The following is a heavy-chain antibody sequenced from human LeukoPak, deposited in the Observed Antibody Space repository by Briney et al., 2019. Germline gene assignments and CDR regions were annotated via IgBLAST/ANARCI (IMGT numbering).Heavy chain of an antibody. V-gene: IGHV3-9*01. Sequence: GRSLRLSCVASGFTFDDYAMHWVRQAPGKGLEWVSGISWSGDKVGYEDSVQGRFTISRDNAKNSLYLQMNSLRAEDTAVYYCAGYSSSSFDYWGQGTLVTVSS. CDR1: GFTFDDYA. CDR3: AGYSSSSFDY. CDR2: ISWSGDKV. J-gene: IGHJ4*02. D-gene: IGHD6-6*01.